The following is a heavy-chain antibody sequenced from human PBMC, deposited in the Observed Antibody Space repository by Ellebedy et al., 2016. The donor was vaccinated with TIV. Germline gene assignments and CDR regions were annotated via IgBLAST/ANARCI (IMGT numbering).Heavy chain of an antibody. Sequence: MPSETLSLTCTVSGGSISITSYYWGWIRQPPGKGLEWIGSIYYDGSTYYNPSLKSRVTISKDTSKYQFSLKLTSVTAADTAVYYCARRSSYWSALDFWGQGTLATVSS. CDR3: ARRSSYWSALDF. V-gene: IGHV4-39*01. CDR2: IYYDGST. D-gene: IGHD6-19*01. J-gene: IGHJ4*02. CDR1: GGSISITSYY.